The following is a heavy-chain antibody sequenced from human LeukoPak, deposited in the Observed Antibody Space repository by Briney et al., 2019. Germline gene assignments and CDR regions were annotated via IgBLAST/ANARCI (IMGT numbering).Heavy chain of an antibody. V-gene: IGHV5-51*01. CDR2: IYPGDSDT. CDR3: ARRGGPAASAKGLYYYYYMDV. J-gene: IGHJ6*03. Sequence: PGESLKISCKGSGYSFTSYWIGWVRQMPGKGLEWMGIIYPGDSDTRYSPSFQGQVTISADKSISTAYLQWSSLKASDTAMYYCARRGGPAASAKGLYYYYYMDVWGKGTTVTVSS. D-gene: IGHD2-2*01. CDR1: GYSFTSYW.